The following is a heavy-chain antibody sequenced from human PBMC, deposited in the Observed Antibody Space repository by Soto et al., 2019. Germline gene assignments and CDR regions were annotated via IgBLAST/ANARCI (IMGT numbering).Heavy chain of an antibody. CDR3: ATLEMATIFPY. CDR2: IKQDGSVK. V-gene: IGHV3-7*01. D-gene: IGHD5-12*01. J-gene: IGHJ4*02. Sequence: GGSLRLSCAPSGFTFSNYWMSWVRQAPGQGLEWVASIKQDGSVKHYVDSVKGRFTISRDNAKNSLYLQMNSLRAEDTAVYYCATLEMATIFPYWGQGTLVTVSS. CDR1: GFTFSNYW.